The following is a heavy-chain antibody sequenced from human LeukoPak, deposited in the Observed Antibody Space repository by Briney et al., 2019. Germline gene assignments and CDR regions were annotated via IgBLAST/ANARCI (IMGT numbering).Heavy chain of an antibody. CDR2: ISGSGGST. CDR3: ATPPGYSSGWYSFDY. D-gene: IGHD6-19*01. J-gene: IGHJ4*02. Sequence: GGSLRLSCAASGFTFSSYAMSRVRQAPGKGLEWVSAISGSGGSTYYADSVKGRFTISRDNSKNTLYLQMNSLRAEDTAVYYCATPPGYSSGWYSFDYWGQGTLVTVSS. CDR1: GFTFSSYA. V-gene: IGHV3-23*01.